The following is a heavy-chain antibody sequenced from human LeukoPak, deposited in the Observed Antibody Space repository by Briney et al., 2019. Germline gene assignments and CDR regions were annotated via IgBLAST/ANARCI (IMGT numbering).Heavy chain of an antibody. CDR1: GGSISSGGYY. Sequence: SETLSLTCTVSGGSISSGGYYWSWIRQHPGKGLEWIGYIYYSGSTYYNPSLKSRVTISVVTSKNQFSLKLSSVTAADTAVYYCARDYAMVRGVGYYYYMDVWGKGTTVTVSS. J-gene: IGHJ6*03. CDR2: IYYSGST. CDR3: ARDYAMVRGVGYYYYMDV. V-gene: IGHV4-31*03. D-gene: IGHD3-10*01.